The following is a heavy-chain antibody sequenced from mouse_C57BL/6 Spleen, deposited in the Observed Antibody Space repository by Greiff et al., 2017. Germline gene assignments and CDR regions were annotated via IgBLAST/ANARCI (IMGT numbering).Heavy chain of an antibody. Sequence: QVQLQQPGAELVKPGASVKLSCKASGYTFTSYWMHWVKQRPGQGLEWIGMIHPNSGSTNYNEKFKSKATLAVDKSSSTAYMQLSSLTSEDSAVYYCARSLITTVVATNAMDYWGQGTSVTVSS. CDR2: IHPNSGST. D-gene: IGHD1-1*01. J-gene: IGHJ4*01. CDR3: ARSLITTVVATNAMDY. CDR1: GYTFTSYW. V-gene: IGHV1-64*01.